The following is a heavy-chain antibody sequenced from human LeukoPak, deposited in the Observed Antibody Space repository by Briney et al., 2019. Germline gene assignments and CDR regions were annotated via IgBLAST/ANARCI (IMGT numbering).Heavy chain of an antibody. Sequence: GGSLRLSRAASGFTFSSYAMHWVRQAPGKGLEYVSAISSNGGSTYYANSVKGRFTISRDNSKNTLYLQMGSLRAEDMAVYYCARSDYDFWSGYYEAYYFDYWGQGTLVTVSS. V-gene: IGHV3-64*01. D-gene: IGHD3-3*01. J-gene: IGHJ4*02. CDR1: GFTFSSYA. CDR3: ARSDYDFWSGYYEAYYFDY. CDR2: ISSNGGST.